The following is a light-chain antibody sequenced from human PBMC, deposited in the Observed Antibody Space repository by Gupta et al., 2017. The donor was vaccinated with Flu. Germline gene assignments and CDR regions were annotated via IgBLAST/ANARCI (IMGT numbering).Light chain of an antibody. V-gene: IGKV1-17*01. CDR2: AAS. CDR1: RGIRNG. Sequence: TITCRASRGIRNGLAWYQQKPGKAPNRLIYAASTLQPGVPSRFSGSGFGTEFTLTISSLQPEDFATYYCLQYNSFRTFGQGTKVEIK. CDR3: LQYNSFRT. J-gene: IGKJ1*01.